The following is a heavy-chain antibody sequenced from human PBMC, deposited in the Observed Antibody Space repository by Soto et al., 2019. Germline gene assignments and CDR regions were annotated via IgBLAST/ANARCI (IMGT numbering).Heavy chain of an antibody. J-gene: IGHJ6*02. CDR2: ISGSGGST. CDR3: AKDSGPGITIFGVVDDPLNYYYYYGMDV. CDR1: GFTFSSYA. D-gene: IGHD3-3*01. V-gene: IGHV3-23*01. Sequence: PGGSLRLSCAASGFTFSSYAMSWVRQAPGKGLEWVSAISGSGGSTYYADSVKGRFTISRDNSKNTLYLQMNSLRAEDTAVYYCAKDSGPGITIFGVVDDPLNYYYYYGMDVWGQGTTVTVSS.